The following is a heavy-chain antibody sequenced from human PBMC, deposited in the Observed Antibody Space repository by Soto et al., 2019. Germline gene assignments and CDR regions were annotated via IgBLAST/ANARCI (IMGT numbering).Heavy chain of an antibody. CDR3: ARDGIVVVPAAMLPYGMDV. V-gene: IGHV1-46*01. Sequence: ASVKVSCKASGYTFTSYYMHWLRQSPGQGLEWMGIINPSGGSTSYAQKFQGRVTMTRDTSTGTVYMELSSLRSEDTAVYYCARDGIVVVPAAMLPYGMDVWGQGTTVTVSS. J-gene: IGHJ6*02. D-gene: IGHD2-2*01. CDR1: GYTFTSYY. CDR2: INPSGGST.